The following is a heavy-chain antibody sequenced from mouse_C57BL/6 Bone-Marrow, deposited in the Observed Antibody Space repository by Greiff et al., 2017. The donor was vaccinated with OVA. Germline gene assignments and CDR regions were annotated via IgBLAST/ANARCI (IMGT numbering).Heavy chain of an antibody. Sequence: VQLQQSGAELARPGASVKLSCKASGYTFTSYGISWVKQRTGQGLEWIGEIYPRSGNTYYNEKFKGKATLTADKSSSTAYMELRSLTSEDSAVYVFARGVAYYSNYPYYLDYWGKGTTLTVSS. CDR2: IYPRSGNT. J-gene: IGHJ2*01. CDR3: ARGVAYYSNYPYYLDY. V-gene: IGHV1-81*01. D-gene: IGHD2-5*01. CDR1: GYTFTSYG.